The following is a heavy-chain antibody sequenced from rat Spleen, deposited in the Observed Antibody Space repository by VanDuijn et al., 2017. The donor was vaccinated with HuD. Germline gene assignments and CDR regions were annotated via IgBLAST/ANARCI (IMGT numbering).Heavy chain of an antibody. Sequence: EVQLVESGGGLVQPGRSLKLSCAASGFTFSNYGMAWVRQAPTKGLEWVASITTGGGNTYYRDSVKGRFTISRDNAKSTLYLQMDSLQTGDTATYYCARADIASVSSDGIWGQGVMVTVSS. CDR1: GFTFSNYG. CDR3: ARADIASVSSDGI. D-gene: IGHD1-2*01. J-gene: IGHJ2*01. CDR2: ITTGGGNT. V-gene: IGHV5S13*01.